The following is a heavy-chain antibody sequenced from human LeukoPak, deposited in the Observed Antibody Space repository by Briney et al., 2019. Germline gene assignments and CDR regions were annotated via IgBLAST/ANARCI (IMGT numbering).Heavy chain of an antibody. V-gene: IGHV6-1*01. J-gene: IGHJ6*02. D-gene: IGHD3-10*01. CDR1: GDSVSSNSVA. CDR2: TNYRSKWYS. CDR3: ARGRDGLDV. Sequence: SQTLSLTCAISGDSVSSNSVAWHWIRQSPSRGLEWLGRTNYRSKWYSDYAVSVKSRITTSSDTSKNQFSLQLNSVTPEDTAVYYCARGRDGLDVWGQGTTVTVSS.